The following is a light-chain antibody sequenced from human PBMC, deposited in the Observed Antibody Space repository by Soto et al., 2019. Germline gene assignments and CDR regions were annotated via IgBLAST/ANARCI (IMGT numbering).Light chain of an antibody. CDR2: VAS. CDR3: QQYGDSQGYT. J-gene: IGKJ2*01. CDR1: QSVVSSY. Sequence: EIVLTQSPGTLSLSPGERATLSCRASQSVVSSYLVWYQQKPGQAPRLLIYVASSRATGIPDRFGGSGSGADFTLTTSRLEPEDFAVYYCQQYGDSQGYTFRQGTNLEIK. V-gene: IGKV3-20*01.